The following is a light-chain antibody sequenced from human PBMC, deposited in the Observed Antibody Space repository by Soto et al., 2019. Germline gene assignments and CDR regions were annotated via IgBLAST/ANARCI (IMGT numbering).Light chain of an antibody. Sequence: EIVLTQSPATLSLSPGERATLSCRASQSVSSYLAWYQQKPGQAPRLLIYDASNRATGIPARFSGSGSGTDFTLTISSLETEDFEVYYCQQRSNWPRTFGQGTKVDIK. CDR2: DAS. CDR3: QQRSNWPRT. CDR1: QSVSSY. V-gene: IGKV3-11*01. J-gene: IGKJ1*01.